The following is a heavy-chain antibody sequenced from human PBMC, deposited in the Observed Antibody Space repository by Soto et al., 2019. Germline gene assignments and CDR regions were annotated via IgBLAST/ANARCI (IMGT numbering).Heavy chain of an antibody. CDR3: AKASGSSWPYYFDS. CDR2: VNGNSGST. Sequence: EVQLLESGGGLVQPGGSLRLSCAASGSSFSSYVMAWVRQAPGKGLEWVSAVNGNSGSTLYPDSVKGRFTVSRDNSENTLYLQMSTLRAEDTAVYYCAKASGSSWPYYFDSWGRGALVTVSS. D-gene: IGHD6-13*01. J-gene: IGHJ4*02. V-gene: IGHV3-23*01. CDR1: GSSFSSYV.